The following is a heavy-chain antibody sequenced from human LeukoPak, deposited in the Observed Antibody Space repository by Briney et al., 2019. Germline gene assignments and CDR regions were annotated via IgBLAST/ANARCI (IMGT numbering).Heavy chain of an antibody. D-gene: IGHD2-15*01. Sequence: SETLSLTCTVSGGSISSHYWSRIRQPPGKGLEWIGYIYYSGSTNYNPSLKSRVTISVDTSKNQFSLKLSSVTAADTAVYYCARYNGGGSGDYYYYGMDVWGQGTTVTVS. CDR2: IYYSGST. J-gene: IGHJ6*02. V-gene: IGHV4-59*11. CDR3: ARYNGGGSGDYYYYGMDV. CDR1: GGSISSHY.